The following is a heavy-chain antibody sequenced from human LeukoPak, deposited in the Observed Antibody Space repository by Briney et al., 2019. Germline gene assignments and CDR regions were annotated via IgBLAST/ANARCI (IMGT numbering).Heavy chain of an antibody. V-gene: IGHV4-59*12. CDR2: IHYSGST. CDR1: GGTISSYY. Sequence: SETLSLTCTVSGGTISSYYWNWIRQPPGKGLEWIGYIHYSGSTKYNPSLKSRVTISVDTSKNQFSLKLSSVTAADTAVYYCARSYGYGTNFDYWGQGTLVTVSS. J-gene: IGHJ4*02. D-gene: IGHD5-18*01. CDR3: ARSYGYGTNFDY.